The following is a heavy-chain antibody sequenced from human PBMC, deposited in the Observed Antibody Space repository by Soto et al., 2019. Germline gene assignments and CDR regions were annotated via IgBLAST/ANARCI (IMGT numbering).Heavy chain of an antibody. CDR2: IIPIFGTA. D-gene: IGHD3-3*01. V-gene: IGHV1-69*13. J-gene: IGHJ6*02. CDR3: ASPAHFWSGYRYYYGMDV. CDR1: GGTFSSYA. Sequence: SVKVSCKASGGTFSSYAISWVRQAPGQGLEWMGGIIPIFGTANYAQKFQGRVTITADESTSTAYMELSSLRPEDTAVYYCASPAHFWSGYRYYYGMDVWGQGTTVTVSS.